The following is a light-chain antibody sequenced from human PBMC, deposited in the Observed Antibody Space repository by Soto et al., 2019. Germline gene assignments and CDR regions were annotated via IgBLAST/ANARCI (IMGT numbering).Light chain of an antibody. CDR1: ESVHRN. CDR2: YAS. J-gene: IGKJ3*01. CDR3: QHYSNWPPT. Sequence: EMVMTQSPATLSVSPGERVTLSCRASESVHRNLAWYQQKPGQGPSLLIYYASTRATGVPDRFTGSGSGTDFTLTISSLQFEDFGVYHCQHYSNWPPTFGPGTKVEIK. V-gene: IGKV3-15*01.